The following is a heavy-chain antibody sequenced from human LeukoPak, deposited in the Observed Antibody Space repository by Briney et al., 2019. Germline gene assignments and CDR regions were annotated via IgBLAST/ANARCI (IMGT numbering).Heavy chain of an antibody. CDR1: GFTFSSDW. D-gene: IGHD3-10*02. V-gene: IGHV3-74*01. J-gene: IGHJ3*02. CDR2: VDSDGNIT. Sequence: GGSLRLSCAASGFTFSSDWMHWVRQAPGKGLVWLSRVDSDGNITTYADSVRGRFTISRDNAKNTLYLQMNSLRAEDTAVYYCARRGLVPAFDIWGQGTMVSVTS. CDR3: ARRGLVPAFDI.